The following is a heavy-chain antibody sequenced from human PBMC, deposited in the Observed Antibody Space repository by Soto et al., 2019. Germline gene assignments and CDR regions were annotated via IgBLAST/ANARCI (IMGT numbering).Heavy chain of an antibody. CDR3: ARDSGYDSGSSVNHYLDD. J-gene: IGHJ4*01. Sequence: PGGSLRLSCAASGFPFGSYGMRWVRQPPGKGLEWLDTIMKDGSVKKYVDSVKGRFTVSRDNAKNSLYLQMDSLRVEDTAVYYCARDSGYDSGSSVNHYLDDWCDLTLPTVS. D-gene: IGHD3-10*01. V-gene: IGHV3-7*01. CDR2: IMKDGSVK. CDR1: GFPFGSYG.